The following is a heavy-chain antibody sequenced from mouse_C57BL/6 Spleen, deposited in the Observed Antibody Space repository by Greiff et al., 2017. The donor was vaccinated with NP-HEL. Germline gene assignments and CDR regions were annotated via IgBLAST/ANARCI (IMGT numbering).Heavy chain of an antibody. D-gene: IGHD1-1*01. Sequence: VMLVESGPGLVQPSQSLSITCTVSGFSLTSYGVHWVRQSPGKGLEWLGVIWSGGSTDYNAAFISRLSISKDNSKSQVFFKMNSLQADDTAIYYCARPGSSYWYFDVWGTGTTVTVSS. CDR3: ARPGSSYWYFDV. J-gene: IGHJ1*03. CDR1: GFSLTSYG. V-gene: IGHV2-2*01. CDR2: IWSGGST.